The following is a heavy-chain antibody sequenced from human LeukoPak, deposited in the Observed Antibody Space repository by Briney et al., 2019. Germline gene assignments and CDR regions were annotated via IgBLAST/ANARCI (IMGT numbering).Heavy chain of an antibody. V-gene: IGHV4-34*01. D-gene: IGHD3-3*01. CDR2: INHRGST. CDR1: GASMGGDY. J-gene: IGHJ6*03. Sequence: SETLSLTCTVSGASMGGDYWSWIRQPPGKGLEWIGEINHRGSTNYNPSLKSRVTFSLDTSKNQFSLKLNSVTAADTAVYYCARPQYDFWSGYYSYMDVWGKGTTVAVSS. CDR3: ARPQYDFWSGYYSYMDV.